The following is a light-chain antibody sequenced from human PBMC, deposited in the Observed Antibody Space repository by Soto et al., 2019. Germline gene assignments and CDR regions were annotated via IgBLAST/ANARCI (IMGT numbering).Light chain of an antibody. CDR2: AAS. V-gene: IGKV1-27*01. J-gene: IGKJ1*01. Sequence: IQMTQSPSSLSASVGDRVTITCRASQGISSYLAWYQQKPGKVPKLLIYAASTLQSGVPSRFSGSGSGTDFTLTISILQPEDVATYYCQKYNSAPWTFGQGTKVEIK. CDR3: QKYNSAPWT. CDR1: QGISSY.